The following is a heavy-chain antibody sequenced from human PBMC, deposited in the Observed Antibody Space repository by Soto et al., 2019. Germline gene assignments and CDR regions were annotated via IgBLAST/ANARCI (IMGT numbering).Heavy chain of an antibody. D-gene: IGHD1-26*01. J-gene: IGHJ4*02. CDR3: AISRVTGSYSGRFMDY. CDR1: GFTVSSTY. CDR2: LYTGTDR. Sequence: GGSLRLSCAASGFTVSSTYLTWVRQAPGKGLEWVAILYTGTDRVYEDSAKGRFTISRDSSKNTFYLHMNSLRAEDTAMYFCAISRVTGSYSGRFMDYWGQGSLVTVSS. V-gene: IGHV3-53*01.